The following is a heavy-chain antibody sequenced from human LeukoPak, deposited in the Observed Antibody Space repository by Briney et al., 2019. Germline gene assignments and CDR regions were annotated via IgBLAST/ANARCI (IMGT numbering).Heavy chain of an antibody. CDR3: ARGSGIVSMWDYFDY. CDR2: INWDGGST. J-gene: IGHJ4*02. V-gene: IGHV3-43*01. Sequence: GGSLRLSCAASGFNFEDYTMHWVRQTPGKGLEWVSLINWDGGSTYYADSVKGRFTLSRDNSKNTLYLQMNSLRAEDTAVYYCARGSGIVSMWDYFDYWGQGTLVTVSS. CDR1: GFNFEDYT. D-gene: IGHD3-10*02.